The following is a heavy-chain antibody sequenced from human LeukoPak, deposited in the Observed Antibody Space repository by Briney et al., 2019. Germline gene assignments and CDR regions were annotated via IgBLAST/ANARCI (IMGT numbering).Heavy chain of an antibody. D-gene: IGHD6-19*01. J-gene: IGHJ4*02. CDR1: GFTFSSYA. V-gene: IGHV3-30*04. CDR3: ARGVRIAVAGYIDY. Sequence: GGSLRLSCAASGFTFSSYAMHWVRQAPGKGLEWVAAISYDGSNKNYADSVKGRLTISRDNSKNTLYLQMNSLRAEGTTVYYCARGVRIAVAGYIDYWGQGTLVTVSS. CDR2: ISYDGSNK.